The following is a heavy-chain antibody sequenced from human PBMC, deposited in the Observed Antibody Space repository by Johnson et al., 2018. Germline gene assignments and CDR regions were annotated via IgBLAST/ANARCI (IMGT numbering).Heavy chain of an antibody. V-gene: IGHV3-64*01. CDR1: GFTFSSYA. CDR3: ARAVDRLPDGYFQH. CDR2: ISSNGGST. D-gene: IGHD3-22*01. Sequence: VQLVQSGGGVVQPGRSLRLSCAASGFTFSSYAMHWVRQAPGKGLEYVSAISSNGGSTYYANSVKGRFTISRDNSKNTLYLQMGSLRAEDMAVYYCARAVDRLPDGYFQHWGQGTLVTVSS. J-gene: IGHJ1*01.